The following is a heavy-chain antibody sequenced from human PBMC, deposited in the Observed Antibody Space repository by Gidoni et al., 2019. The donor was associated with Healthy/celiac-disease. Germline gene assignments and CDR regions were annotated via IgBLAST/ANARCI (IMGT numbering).Heavy chain of an antibody. Sequence: QLQLQESGPGLVKPSETLSLTCTVSGGSIRSSSYYWGWIRQPPGKGLEWIGSIYYSGRTYYNPSPKGRVTISVDTSKNQFSLKLSSVTAADTAVYYCARRPLSTVTGRWFDPWGQGTLVTVSS. CDR2: IYYSGRT. J-gene: IGHJ5*02. CDR3: ARRPLSTVTGRWFDP. V-gene: IGHV4-39*01. D-gene: IGHD4-17*01. CDR1: GGSIRSSSYY.